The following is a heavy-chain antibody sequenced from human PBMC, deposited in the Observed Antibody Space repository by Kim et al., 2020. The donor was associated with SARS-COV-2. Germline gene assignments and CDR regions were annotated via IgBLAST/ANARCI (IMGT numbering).Heavy chain of an antibody. D-gene: IGHD3-22*01. Sequence: YPQKFQGRVTMTRDTSTSTVYMELSSLRSEDTAVYYCARELSSGYPHFDYWGQGTLVTVSS. CDR3: ARELSSGYPHFDY. V-gene: IGHV1-46*01. J-gene: IGHJ4*02.